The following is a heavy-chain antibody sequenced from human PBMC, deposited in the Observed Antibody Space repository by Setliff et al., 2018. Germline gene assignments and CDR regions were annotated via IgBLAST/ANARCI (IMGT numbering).Heavy chain of an antibody. V-gene: IGHV4-4*08. CDR1: GGSISSNY. Sequence: SETLSLTCTVSGGSISSNYWSWVRQPPGMGLEWIGYIYTSGSTNYNPSLKSRVTISIDTSKNQFSLKLSSVTAADTAVYYCTRGPNLYGDLDSWGLGTLVTVSS. D-gene: IGHD4-17*01. CDR3: TRGPNLYGDLDS. J-gene: IGHJ4*02. CDR2: IYTSGST.